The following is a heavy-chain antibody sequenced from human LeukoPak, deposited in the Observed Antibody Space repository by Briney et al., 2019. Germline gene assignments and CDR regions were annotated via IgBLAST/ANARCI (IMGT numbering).Heavy chain of an antibody. V-gene: IGHV4-38-2*02. CDR3: ARVESFYGSALRGWFDP. J-gene: IGHJ5*02. CDR2: IYHSGST. CDR1: GYSISSGYY. D-gene: IGHD3-10*01. Sequence: SETLSLTCTVSGYSISSGYYWGWIRQPPGKGLEWIGSIYHSGSTYYNPSLKSRVTISVDTSKNQFSLKLSSVTAADTAVYYCARVESFYGSALRGWFDPWGQGTLVTVSS.